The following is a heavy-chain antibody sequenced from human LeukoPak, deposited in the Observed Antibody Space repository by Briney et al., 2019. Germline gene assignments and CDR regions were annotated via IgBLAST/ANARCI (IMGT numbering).Heavy chain of an antibody. V-gene: IGHV3-30*18. Sequence: GGSLRLSCAASGFTFTNYALHWVRQAPGKGLQWVAVISADGMNAYYADSVKGRCTISRDNSNDTVYLQMNSLRAEDTAVYYCAKDHFLYCSSTSCYMRSPYFDYWGQGTLVTVSS. CDR3: AKDHFLYCSSTSCYMRSPYFDY. J-gene: IGHJ4*02. CDR1: GFTFTNYA. CDR2: ISADGMNA. D-gene: IGHD2-2*02.